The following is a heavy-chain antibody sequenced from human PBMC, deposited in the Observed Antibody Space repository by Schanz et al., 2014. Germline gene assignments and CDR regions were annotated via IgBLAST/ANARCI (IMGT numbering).Heavy chain of an antibody. D-gene: IGHD3-10*01. J-gene: IGHJ5*02. CDR3: ARERGVRGGGVWKVNWFDP. Sequence: QVQLVQSGAEVKKPGASVKVSCKASGYTLTGFGVSWVRQAPGQGREWMGWISAYSGNSKYAQKLQGRVTMTTDKSTSTAYMELSSLRSEDTAVYYCARERGVRGGGVWKVNWFDPWGQGTLVTVSS. CDR1: GYTLTGFG. CDR2: ISAYSGNS. V-gene: IGHV1-18*01.